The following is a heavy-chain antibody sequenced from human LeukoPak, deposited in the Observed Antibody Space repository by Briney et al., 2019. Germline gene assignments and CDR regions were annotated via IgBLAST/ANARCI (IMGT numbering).Heavy chain of an antibody. CDR1: GFTVSSNY. D-gene: IGHD3-10*01. V-gene: IGHV3-53*01. CDR3: ARWYGQEVGRDYYYYMDV. J-gene: IGHJ6*03. Sequence: PGGSLRLSCAASGFTVSSNYMSWVRQARGRGLEWVSVIYSGGSTYYADSVKGRFTISRDNSKNTLYLQMNSLRAEDTAVYYCARWYGQEVGRDYYYYMDVWGKGTTVTVSS. CDR2: IYSGGST.